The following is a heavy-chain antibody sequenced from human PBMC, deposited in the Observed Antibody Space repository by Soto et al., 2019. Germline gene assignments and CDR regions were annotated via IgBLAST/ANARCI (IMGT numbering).Heavy chain of an antibody. V-gene: IGHV1-69*04. CDR3: ARDAREDSSGWTPDYYYGMDV. CDR1: GGTFSSYT. Sequence: SVKVSCKASGGTFSSYTISWVRQAPGQGLEWMGRIIPILGIANYAQKFQGRVTITADKSTSTAYMELSSLRSEDTAVYYCARDAREDSSGWTPDYYYGMDVWGQGTTVTVSS. J-gene: IGHJ6*02. D-gene: IGHD6-19*01. CDR2: IIPILGIA.